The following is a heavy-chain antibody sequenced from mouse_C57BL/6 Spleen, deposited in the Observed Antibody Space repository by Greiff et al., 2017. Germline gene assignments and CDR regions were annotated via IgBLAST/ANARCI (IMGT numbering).Heavy chain of an antibody. CDR1: GYSITSGYY. D-gene: IGHD1-1*01. V-gene: IGHV3-6*01. Sequence: EVQVVESGPGLVKPSQSLSLTCSVTGYSITSGYYWNWIRQFPGNKLEWMGYISYDGSNNYNPSLKNRISITRDTSKNQFFLKLNSVTTEDTATYYCARIGSSYGYFDVWGTGTTVTVSS. CDR3: ARIGSSYGYFDV. J-gene: IGHJ1*03. CDR2: ISYDGSN.